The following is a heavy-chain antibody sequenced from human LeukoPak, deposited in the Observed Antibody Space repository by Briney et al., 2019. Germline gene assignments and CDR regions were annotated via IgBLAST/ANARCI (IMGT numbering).Heavy chain of an antibody. V-gene: IGHV4-34*01. Sequence: SETLSLTCAVYGGSFSGSYWSWIRQPPGKGLEWIGEINHSGSTNYNPSLKSRVTISVDTSKNQFSMKLSSVTAADTAVYYCARVAYDYVWGSYRSPFYYFDYWGQGTLVTVSS. D-gene: IGHD3-16*02. J-gene: IGHJ4*02. CDR3: ARVAYDYVWGSYRSPFYYFDY. CDR2: INHSGST. CDR1: GGSFSGSY.